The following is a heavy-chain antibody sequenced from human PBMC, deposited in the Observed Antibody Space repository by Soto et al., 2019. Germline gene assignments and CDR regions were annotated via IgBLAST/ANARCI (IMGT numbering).Heavy chain of an antibody. V-gene: IGHV1-69*12. D-gene: IGHD1-1*01. CDR1: GGTFSSYA. CDR3: ASVERRYAPVVGMDV. J-gene: IGHJ6*02. Sequence: QVQLVQSGAEVKKPGSSVKVSCKASGGTFSSYAISWVRQAPGQGLEWMGGIIPIFGTANYAQKFQGRVTITADESTSRAYMELSSLRSEETAVYYCASVERRYAPVVGMDVWGQGTTVTVSS. CDR2: IIPIFGTA.